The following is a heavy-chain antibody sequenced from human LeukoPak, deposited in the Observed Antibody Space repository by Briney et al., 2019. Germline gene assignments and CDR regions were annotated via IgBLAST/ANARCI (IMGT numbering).Heavy chain of an antibody. Sequence: GGSLRLSCAASGFTFSSYAMSWLRQAPGKGLEWVSAISGSGGSTYYADSVKGRFTISRDNSKNTLYLQMNSLRAEDTAVYYCAKDGYGSGSYSNWFDPWGQGTLVTVSS. J-gene: IGHJ5*02. CDR3: AKDGYGSGSYSNWFDP. V-gene: IGHV3-23*01. D-gene: IGHD3-10*01. CDR2: ISGSGGST. CDR1: GFTFSSYA.